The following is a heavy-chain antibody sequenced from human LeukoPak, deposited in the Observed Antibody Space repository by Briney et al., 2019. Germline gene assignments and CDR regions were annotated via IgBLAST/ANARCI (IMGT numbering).Heavy chain of an antibody. CDR1: GGSIISYY. V-gene: IGHV4-59*01. J-gene: IGHJ3*02. CDR2: IYYSGST. CDR3: ARDPRYCSGGRCSDAFDI. D-gene: IGHD2-15*01. Sequence: PSETLSLTCSVSGGSIISYYWSWIRQPPGKGLEWIGHIYYSGSTNYNTSLKSRVTISVDTSKNQFSLKLSYVTAADTAVYYCARDPRYCSGGRCSDAFDIWGQGTMVTVSS.